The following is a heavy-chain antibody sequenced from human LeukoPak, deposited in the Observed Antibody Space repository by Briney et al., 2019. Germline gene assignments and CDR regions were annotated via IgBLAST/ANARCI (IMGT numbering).Heavy chain of an antibody. D-gene: IGHD3-9*01. J-gene: IGHJ3*02. CDR2: ISISRSYI. CDR1: GFTFSSYS. CDR3: ARANPSYYDILTGTNLPAFDI. V-gene: IGHV3-21*01. Sequence: GGSLRLSCAASGFTFSSYSMNWVRQAPGKGLEWVSSISISRSYIYSADSVKGRFTISRDNAKNSLYLQMNSLRAEDTAVYYCARANPSYYDILTGTNLPAFDIWGQGTMVTVSS.